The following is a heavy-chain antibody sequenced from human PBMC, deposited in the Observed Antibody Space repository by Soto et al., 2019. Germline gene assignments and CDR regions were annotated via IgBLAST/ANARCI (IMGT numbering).Heavy chain of an antibody. J-gene: IGHJ4*02. V-gene: IGHV3-74*01. CDR1: GFTFSSYW. Sequence: EVQLVESGGGLVQPGGSLRLSCAASGFTFSSYWMYWVRQAPGKGLVWVSRINSDGTGTSYADSVKGRFTICRDNAKTTVYLQMNSLRAEDTAMYYCVRTPVDYWGQGTPVTVSS. CDR2: INSDGTGT. CDR3: VRTPVDY.